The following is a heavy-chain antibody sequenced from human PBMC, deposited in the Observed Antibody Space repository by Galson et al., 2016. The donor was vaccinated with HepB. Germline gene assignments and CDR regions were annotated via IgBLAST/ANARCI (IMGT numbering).Heavy chain of an antibody. CDR1: GDSINNENYY. Sequence: TLSLTCTVSGDSINNENYYWSWIRQHPGEGLEFIGFIYYNGNTYYNPSLKSRVTISVDTSKNQFSLKLTSMTAADTAVYYCARVAGYTASSGEEWFDPWGQRTLVTVSS. J-gene: IGHJ5*02. CDR3: ARVAGYTASSGEEWFDP. CDR2: IYYNGNT. D-gene: IGHD3-16*01. V-gene: IGHV4-31*03.